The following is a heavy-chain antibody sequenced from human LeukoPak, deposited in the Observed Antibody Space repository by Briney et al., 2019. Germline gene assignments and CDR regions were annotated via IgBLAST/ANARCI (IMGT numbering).Heavy chain of an antibody. V-gene: IGHV3-15*01. CDR3: TTGGDSGSYDPLYYFDY. Sequence: SGGSLRLSCAASGFTFSNAWMSWVRQAPGKGLEWAGRIKSKTDGGTTDYAAPVKRRFNISRDDSKNTLYLQMNSLKTEDTAVYYSTTGGDSGSYDPLYYFDYWGQGTLVTVSS. J-gene: IGHJ4*02. D-gene: IGHD1-26*01. CDR2: IKSKTDGGTT. CDR1: GFTFSNAW.